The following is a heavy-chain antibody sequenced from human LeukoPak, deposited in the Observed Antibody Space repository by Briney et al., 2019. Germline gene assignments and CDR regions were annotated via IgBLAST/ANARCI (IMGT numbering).Heavy chain of an antibody. V-gene: IGHV4-59*01. CDR2: IYYSGST. Sequence: SETLSLTCTVSGGSISSYYLNWIRQPPGKGLEWIGYIYYSGSTNYNPSLKSRVTISVDTSKNQFSLKLSSVTAADTAVYYCARVGLYYDSSGYYYFDYWGRGTLVTVSS. D-gene: IGHD3-22*01. CDR3: ARVGLYYDSSGYYYFDY. J-gene: IGHJ4*02. CDR1: GGSISSYY.